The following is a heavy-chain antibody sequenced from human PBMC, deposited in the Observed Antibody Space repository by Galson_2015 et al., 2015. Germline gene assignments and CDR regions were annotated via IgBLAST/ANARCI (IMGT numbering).Heavy chain of an antibody. D-gene: IGHD3-3*01. V-gene: IGHV3-53*01. CDR2: IHSDGST. CDR1: GFTVSSNY. CDR3: ARGSDFWSGYISK. J-gene: IGHJ4*02. Sequence: SLRLSCAASGFTVSSNYMSWVRQAPGKGLEWVSIIHSDGSTHYADSVKGRFAISRDNSKNTLYLQMNSLRAEDTAVYYYARGSDFWSGYISKWGQGTLVTVSS.